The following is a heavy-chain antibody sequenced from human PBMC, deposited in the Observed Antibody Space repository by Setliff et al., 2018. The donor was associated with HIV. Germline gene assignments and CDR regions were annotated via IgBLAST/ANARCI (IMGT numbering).Heavy chain of an antibody. CDR3: ARLDCSSSSGFVDY. Sequence: LSLTCTVSGDSLSTYCWIWIRQPPGKGLEWIGNICTSGSTNYNPSLKSRVTISVDTSKNQFSLKLSSVTAADTAVYYCARLDCSSSSGFVDYWGQGTLVTVSS. J-gene: IGHJ4*02. CDR2: ICTSGST. D-gene: IGHD2-2*01. CDR1: GDSLSTYC. V-gene: IGHV4-4*09.